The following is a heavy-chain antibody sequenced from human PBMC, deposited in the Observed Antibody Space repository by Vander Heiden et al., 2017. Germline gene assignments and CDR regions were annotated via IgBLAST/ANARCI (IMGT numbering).Heavy chain of an antibody. D-gene: IGHD3-10*01. V-gene: IGHV4-39*01. CDR3: SSGSYYNFDY. J-gene: IGHJ4*02. Sequence: QLQLQESGPGLVKPSETLSLTCTVSGGSISSSSYYWGWIRQPPGKGLEWIGSIYYSGSTYYNPSLKSRVTISVDTSKNQFSLKMRSVTAADTAVYYCSSGSYYNFDYWGQGTLVTVSS. CDR2: IYYSGST. CDR1: GGSISSSSYY.